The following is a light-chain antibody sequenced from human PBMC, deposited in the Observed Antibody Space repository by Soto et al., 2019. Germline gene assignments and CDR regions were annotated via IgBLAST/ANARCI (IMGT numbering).Light chain of an antibody. V-gene: IGKV3-20*01. CDR1: QSVGSGH. CDR2: DAS. J-gene: IGKJ4*01. CDR3: HQYDTLPIT. Sequence: EIVLTQSPGNLSLSPGERATLSCRASQSVGSGHLAWYQQKPGRAPRLLIYDASDRATGIPDRFTGSGSGTNFTLTISRLEPEDFAVYYCHQYDTLPITFGGGAAVEI.